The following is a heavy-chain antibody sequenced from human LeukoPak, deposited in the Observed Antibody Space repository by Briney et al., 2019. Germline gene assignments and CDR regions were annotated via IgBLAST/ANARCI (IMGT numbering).Heavy chain of an antibody. Sequence: GGSLRLSCATSGFSFSSYAMSWVRQAPGKGLEWVSAMSSSDDGRYYAASVRGRFTISRDTSRSTLYLQMNSLRAEDAAVYYCAKAPVTSCRGAFCYPFDYWGQGILVTVSS. CDR3: AKAPVTSCRGAFCYPFDY. D-gene: IGHD2-15*01. J-gene: IGHJ4*02. CDR2: MSSSDDGR. V-gene: IGHV3-23*01. CDR1: GFSFSSYA.